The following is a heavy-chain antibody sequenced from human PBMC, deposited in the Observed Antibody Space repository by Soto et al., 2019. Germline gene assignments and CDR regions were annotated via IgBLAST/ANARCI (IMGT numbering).Heavy chain of an antibody. D-gene: IGHD5-18*01. J-gene: IGHJ4*02. CDR3: AKDPERGYRYGFGY. Sequence: GGSLRLSWAASGFTFSSYAMSWVRPAPGKGLEWVSPISSSCGSTYYADSAKGRFTISRDNSKNTLYLQMNSMRAEDMAVYYCAKDPERGYRYGFGYWGQGTPVTVSS. CDR2: ISSSCGST. CDR1: GFTFSSYA. V-gene: IGHV3-23*01.